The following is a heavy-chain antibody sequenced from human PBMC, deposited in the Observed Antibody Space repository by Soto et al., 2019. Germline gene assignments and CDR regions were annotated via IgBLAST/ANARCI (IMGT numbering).Heavy chain of an antibody. V-gene: IGHV4-59*08. Sequence: QVQLQESGPGLVKPSETLSLTCTVSGASISSYYWSWIRQPPGKGLEWIGYIYHSGSTTYNPSLTSRVTILLDASKNQFSLKLTSVTAADTAVYYCAGMIRGVSPPPSGMDVWGQGTTVTVSS. J-gene: IGHJ6*02. CDR1: GASISSYY. CDR3: AGMIRGVSPPPSGMDV. D-gene: IGHD3-10*01. CDR2: IYHSGST.